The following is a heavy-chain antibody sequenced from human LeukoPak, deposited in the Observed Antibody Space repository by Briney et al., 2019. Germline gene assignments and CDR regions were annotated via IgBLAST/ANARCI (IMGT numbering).Heavy chain of an antibody. J-gene: IGHJ3*02. CDR3: ASGSYPGAFDI. CDR1: GFTVSSNY. D-gene: IGHD1-26*01. Sequence: GGSLRLSCAASGFTVSSNYMSWVRQAPGKGLEWVSVIYSGGSTYYADSVKGRFTISRDNSKNTLYLQTNSLRAEDTAVYYCASGSYPGAFDIWGQGTMVTVSS. V-gene: IGHV3-53*01. CDR2: IYSGGST.